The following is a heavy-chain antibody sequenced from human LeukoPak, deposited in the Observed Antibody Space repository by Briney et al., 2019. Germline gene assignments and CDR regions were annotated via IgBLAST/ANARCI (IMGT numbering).Heavy chain of an antibody. V-gene: IGHV1-69*13. J-gene: IGHJ4*02. Sequence: SVKVSCKASGGTFSSYAISWVRQAPGQGLEWTGGIIPIFGTANYAQKFQGRVTITADESTSTAYMELSSLRSGDTAVYYCAIRPRYYYDSSGYYPYYFDYWGQGTLVTVSS. D-gene: IGHD3-22*01. CDR3: AIRPRYYYDSSGYYPYYFDY. CDR1: GGTFSSYA. CDR2: IIPIFGTA.